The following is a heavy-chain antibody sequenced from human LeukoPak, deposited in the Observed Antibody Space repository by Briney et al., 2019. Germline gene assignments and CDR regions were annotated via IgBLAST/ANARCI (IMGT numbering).Heavy chain of an antibody. CDR2: IRYDGSNK. J-gene: IGHJ4*02. D-gene: IGHD2-8*02. CDR1: GFTFSTYG. V-gene: IGHV3-30*02. CDR3: ARSREEGPLLAYFDY. Sequence: SGGSLRLSCAASGFTFSTYGMHWVRQAPGKGLEWVAFIRYDGSNKYYADSVQGRFTISRDNSRNTLHLQMNSLRAEDTAVYYCARSREEGPLLAYFDYWGQGTLVTVSS.